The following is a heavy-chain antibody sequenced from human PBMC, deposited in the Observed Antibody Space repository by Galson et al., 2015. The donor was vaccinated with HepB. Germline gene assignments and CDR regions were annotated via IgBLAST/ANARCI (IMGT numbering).Heavy chain of an antibody. D-gene: IGHD3-9*01. CDR2: ISYDGSNK. Sequence: SLRLSCAASGFTFSSYAMHWVRQAPGKGLEWVAVISYDGSNKYYADSVKGRFTISRDNSKNTLYLQMNSLRAEDTAVYYCARAASTYYDILDCFDYWGQGTLVTVSS. J-gene: IGHJ4*02. V-gene: IGHV3-30-3*01. CDR3: ARAASTYYDILDCFDY. CDR1: GFTFSSYA.